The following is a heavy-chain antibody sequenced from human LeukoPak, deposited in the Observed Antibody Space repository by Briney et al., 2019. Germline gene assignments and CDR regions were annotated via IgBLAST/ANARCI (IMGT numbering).Heavy chain of an antibody. CDR2: IWDDGSKK. V-gene: IGHV3-33*01. Sequence: GGSLRLSCAASGFTFSSYGMHWVRKAPVKGLEGVAVIWDDGSKKYYADSVKGRFTISRDNSKNTVYLQMNSLRAEDTALYYCARDLGRGNTPFDYWGQGTLVTVSS. CDR1: GFTFSSYG. CDR3: ARDLGRGNTPFDY. J-gene: IGHJ4*02. D-gene: IGHD3-16*01.